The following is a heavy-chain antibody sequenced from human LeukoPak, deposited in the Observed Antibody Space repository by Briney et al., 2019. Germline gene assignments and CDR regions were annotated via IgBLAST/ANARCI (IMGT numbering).Heavy chain of an antibody. J-gene: IGHJ4*02. Sequence: GGSLTLSCSASGFSFRSYAMHWVRQAPGKGLEYVSGISSDGGTTYYTDSVKGRFTISRDNSKNRLYLQMSGLRLEDTAVYYCVTGGYCTSTNCYTLLDYWGQGTLVTVSS. CDR3: VTGGYCTSTNCYTLLDY. CDR1: GFSFRSYA. D-gene: IGHD2-2*02. CDR2: ISSDGGTT. V-gene: IGHV3-64D*06.